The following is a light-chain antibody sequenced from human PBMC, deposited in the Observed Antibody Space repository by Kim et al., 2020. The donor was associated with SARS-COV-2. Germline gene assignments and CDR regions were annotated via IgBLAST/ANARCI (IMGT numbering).Light chain of an antibody. Sequence: GPAITISCTGTSRDVGGYNYVSWYQQHPGKAPKLMIYDVSKRPSGVSNRFSGSKSGNTASLTISGLQAEDEADYYCSSYTSSSTYVFGTGTKVTVL. V-gene: IGLV2-14*04. CDR2: DVS. J-gene: IGLJ1*01. CDR3: SSYTSSSTYV. CDR1: SRDVGGYNY.